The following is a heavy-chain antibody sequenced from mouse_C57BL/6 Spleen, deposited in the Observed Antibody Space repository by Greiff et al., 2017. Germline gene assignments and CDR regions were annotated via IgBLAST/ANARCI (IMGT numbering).Heavy chain of an antibody. CDR1: GFSFNTYA. J-gene: IGHJ2*01. CDR3: VRGGLRSSDFDY. V-gene: IGHV10-1*01. D-gene: IGHD1-1*01. Sequence: EVQLLESGGGLVQPSGSLKISCAASGFSFNTYAMNWVRQAPGKGLDWVARISSKSNTYATYYDDSVKDRFTITRDDCESMLYLQMNIVKTEDTAMYYCVRGGLRSSDFDYWGQGTTLTVSS. CDR2: ISSKSNTYAT.